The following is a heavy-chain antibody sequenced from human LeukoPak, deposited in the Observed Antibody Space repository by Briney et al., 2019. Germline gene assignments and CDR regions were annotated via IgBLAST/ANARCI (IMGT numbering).Heavy chain of an antibody. D-gene: IGHD2-21*01. CDR2: IKQDGSEE. CDR1: GFTFSSYW. Sequence: GGSLRLSCTASGFTFSSYWMSWVRQAPGKGLEWVANIKQDGSEEDYVDSVKGRFTISRDNAKNSLYLQMNSLRAEDTAVYYCAKYCGGDCYGMDVWGQGITVTVSS. CDR3: AKYCGGDCYGMDV. V-gene: IGHV3-7*01. J-gene: IGHJ6*02.